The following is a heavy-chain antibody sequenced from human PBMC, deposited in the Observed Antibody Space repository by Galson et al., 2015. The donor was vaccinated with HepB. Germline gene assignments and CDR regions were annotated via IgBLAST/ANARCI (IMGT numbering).Heavy chain of an antibody. D-gene: IGHD5-18*01. J-gene: IGHJ6*02. Sequence: SLRLSCAASGFTFSDYYMSWIRQAPGKGLEWVSYISSSSSYTNYADSVKGRFTISRDNAKNSLYLQMNSLRAEDTAVYYCARDSSYGFYYYGMDVWGQGTTVTVSS. CDR1: GFTFSDYY. V-gene: IGHV3-11*05. CDR3: ARDSSYGFYYYGMDV. CDR2: ISSSSSYT.